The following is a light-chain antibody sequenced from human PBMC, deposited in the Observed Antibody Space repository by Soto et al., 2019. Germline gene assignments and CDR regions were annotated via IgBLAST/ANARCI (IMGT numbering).Light chain of an antibody. J-gene: IGLJ2*01. CDR3: AAWDDSLNGPV. CDR1: TSNIGSNP. CDR2: TNN. V-gene: IGLV1-44*01. Sequence: QSVLTQPPSASGTPGQRVTISCSGSTSNIGSNPVNWYQQLPGTAPKLLIYTNNQRPSGVPDRFSGSKSGTSASLAISGLQSGDEADYYCAAWDDSLNGPVFGGGTQLTVL.